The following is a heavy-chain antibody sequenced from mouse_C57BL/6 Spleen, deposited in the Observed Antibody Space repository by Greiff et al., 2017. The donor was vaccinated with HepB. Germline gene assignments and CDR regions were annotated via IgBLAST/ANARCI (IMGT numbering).Heavy chain of an antibody. J-gene: IGHJ2*01. CDR2: IHPNSGST. D-gene: IGHD2-2*01. V-gene: IGHV1-64*01. CDR3: ARWGYDEGVDC. CDR1: GYTFTSYW. Sequence: QVQLQQPGAELVKPGASVKLSCKASGYTFTSYWMPWVKQRPGQGLEWIGMIHPNSGSTNYNEKFKSKATLTVDKSSSTAYMQLSILTSEDSAVYDCARWGYDEGVDCWGQGTTLTVSS.